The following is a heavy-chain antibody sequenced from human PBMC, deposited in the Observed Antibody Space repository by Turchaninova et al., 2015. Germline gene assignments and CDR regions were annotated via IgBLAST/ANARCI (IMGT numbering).Heavy chain of an antibody. D-gene: IGHD6-13*01. CDR2: IRSRANNYAT. Sequence: EMQLVESGGGLVQPGGSLKLSCAASGFTFSDPAMHWVRQDSGKGLGWVGRIRSRANNYATAYAASVKGRFTISRDDSKNTAYLQMNSLKTEDTAMYYCTHRAAEDDYWGQGTLVTVSS. CDR3: THRAAEDDY. J-gene: IGHJ4*02. CDR1: GFTFSDPA. V-gene: IGHV3-73*02.